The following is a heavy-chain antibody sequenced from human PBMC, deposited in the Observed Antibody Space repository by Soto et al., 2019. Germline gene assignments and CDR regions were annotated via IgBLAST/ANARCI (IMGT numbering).Heavy chain of an antibody. CDR2: IIPIIGII. CDR3: AGDPDSHYNDSHASSYP. J-gene: IGHJ5*02. CDR1: GGTFSTYT. V-gene: IGHV1-69*08. Sequence: QVQLVQSGAEVKKPGSSVKVSCKASGGTFSTYTITWVRQAPGQGLEWMGRIIPIIGIINYAQKFQGRVTRTADKFTGTAYMELTRLRSDVTAVYYCAGDPDSHYNDSHASSYPWGPGTPVSVSS. D-gene: IGHD3-22*01.